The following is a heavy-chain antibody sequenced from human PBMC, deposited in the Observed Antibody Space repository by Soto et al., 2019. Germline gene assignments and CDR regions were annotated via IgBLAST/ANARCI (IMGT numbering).Heavy chain of an antibody. Sequence: QITVKVSGPTLVKPTQTLTPTCTFSGFSLSTSGVGVGWIRQPPGKALEWLALIYWDDDKGFSPSLKSRLTTTTDTTKTPVVLKTTTMAPVDTAAYYCAHGGRSWYFGGGALDYWGQGTLVTVSS. V-gene: IGHV2-5*02. CDR3: AHGGRSWYFGGGALDY. D-gene: IGHD6-13*01. CDR2: IYWDDDK. J-gene: IGHJ4*02. CDR1: GFSLSTSGVG.